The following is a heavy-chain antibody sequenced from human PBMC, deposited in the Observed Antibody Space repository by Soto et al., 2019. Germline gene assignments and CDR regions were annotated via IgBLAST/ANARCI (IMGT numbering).Heavy chain of an antibody. CDR1: GFTFGSYW. V-gene: IGHV3-7*01. CDR3: ARAGYCGPGCYYYFDY. CDR2: IKPDGSAT. J-gene: IGHJ4*02. Sequence: EVQLVESGGGLVQPGGSLRLSCAVSGFTFGSYWMNWVRLIPGKGLEWVAYIKPDGSATYYVDSVKGRFTISRDNAKNSLYLQMNGLRVEDTSVYYCARAGYCGPGCYYYFDYGGQGTLVTVSS. D-gene: IGHD2-21*02.